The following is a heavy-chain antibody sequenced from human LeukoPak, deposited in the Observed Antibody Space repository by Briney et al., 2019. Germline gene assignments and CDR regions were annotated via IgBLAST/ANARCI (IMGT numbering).Heavy chain of an antibody. CDR2: ISSNSNYI. D-gene: IGHD3-10*01. V-gene: IGHV3-21*01. CDR1: GFTFSSYG. J-gene: IGHJ4*02. CDR3: ARGPFGLGSPYYFDF. Sequence: GGSLRLSCAASGFTFSSYGMHWVRQAPGKGLEWVSSISSNSNYIYNENSIRGRFTISRDNAENSLFLQMTSLRPEDTAVFYCARGPFGLGSPYYFDFWGQGTLVTVSS.